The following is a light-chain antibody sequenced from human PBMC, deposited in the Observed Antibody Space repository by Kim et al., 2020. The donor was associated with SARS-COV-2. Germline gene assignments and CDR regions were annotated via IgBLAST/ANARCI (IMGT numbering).Light chain of an antibody. J-gene: IGKJ2*01. CDR1: QTVLYSSNNNNY. CDR2: WAS. CDR3: QQYFSSPYT. V-gene: IGKV4-1*01. Sequence: DIVMTQSPDSLAVSLGERATINCKSSQTVLYSSNNNNYLAWYQQKPGQSPKLLIYWASTRQSGVPARFSGSGSGTDFTLTISSLQAEDVAVYYCQQYFSSPYTFGQGTKLEI.